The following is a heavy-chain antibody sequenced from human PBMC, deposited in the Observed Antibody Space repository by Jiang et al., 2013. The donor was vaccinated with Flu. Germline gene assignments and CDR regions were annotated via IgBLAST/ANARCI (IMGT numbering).Heavy chain of an antibody. CDR2: INPNSGGT. J-gene: IGHJ5*02. CDR3: ARGGFIHTVYYDFWSGYNWFDP. D-gene: IGHD3-3*01. Sequence: VRQAPGQGLEWMGWINPNSGGTNYAQKFQGWVTMTRDTSISTAYMELSRLRSDDTAVYYCARGGFIHTVYYDFWSGYNWFDPWGQGTLVTVSS. V-gene: IGHV1-2*04.